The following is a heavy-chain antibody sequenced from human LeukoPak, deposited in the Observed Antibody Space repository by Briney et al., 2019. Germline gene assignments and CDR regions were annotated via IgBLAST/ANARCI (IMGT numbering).Heavy chain of an antibody. J-gene: IGHJ6*02. CDR3: ARGGDSIYDILTGYYEVRDYYGMDV. CDR2: INPNSGGT. CDR1: GYTFTGYY. D-gene: IGHD3-9*01. Sequence: ASVKVSCKASGYTFTGYYMHWVRQAPGQGLEWMGWINPNSGGTNYAQKFQGRVTMTRDTSISTAYMELSRLRSDDTAVYYCARGGDSIYDILTGYYEVRDYYGMDVWGQGTTVTVS. V-gene: IGHV1-2*02.